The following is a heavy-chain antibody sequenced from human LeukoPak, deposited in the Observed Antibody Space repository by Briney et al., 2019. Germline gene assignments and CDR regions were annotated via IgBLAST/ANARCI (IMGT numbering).Heavy chain of an antibody. Sequence: PGESLKISCAASGFTFSSYGMHWVRQPPGKGLEWMGFVSYDGSKKFYADFVKGRFSISRDNSKNTLYVQMNSLGAEDTALYYCAKLGFDSSGSHSLVDYWGQGTPVTVSS. J-gene: IGHJ4*02. CDR3: AKLGFDSSGSHSLVDY. CDR2: VSYDGSKK. V-gene: IGHV3-30*18. CDR1: GFTFSSYG. D-gene: IGHD3-22*01.